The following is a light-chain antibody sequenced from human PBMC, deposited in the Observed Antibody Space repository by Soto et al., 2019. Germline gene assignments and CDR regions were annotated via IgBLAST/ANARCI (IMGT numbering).Light chain of an antibody. CDR3: AAWDDSLNVVI. J-gene: IGLJ2*01. Sequence: QSVLTQPPSASGTPGQRVTISCSGSSSSVGSNTVNWYQQLPGAAPKLLISRNDQRPSGVPDRFSGSKSGTSASLAISGLQSEDEADYYCAAWDDSLNVVIFGGGTQLTVL. V-gene: IGLV1-44*01. CDR2: RND. CDR1: SSSVGSNT.